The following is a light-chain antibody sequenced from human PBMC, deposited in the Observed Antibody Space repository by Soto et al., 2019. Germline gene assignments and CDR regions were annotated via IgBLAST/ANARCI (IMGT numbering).Light chain of an antibody. CDR3: QQYYSTHT. CDR1: QSVLYSSNNKNY. J-gene: IGKJ5*01. V-gene: IGKV4-1*01. Sequence: DIVMTQSPDSLAVSLVESATINCKSSQSVLYSSNNKNYLAWYQQKPGPPPKLLIYWASTRESGVPDRFSGSGSGTDFTLTISSLQAEDVAVYYCQQYYSTHTFGQGTRLEIK. CDR2: WAS.